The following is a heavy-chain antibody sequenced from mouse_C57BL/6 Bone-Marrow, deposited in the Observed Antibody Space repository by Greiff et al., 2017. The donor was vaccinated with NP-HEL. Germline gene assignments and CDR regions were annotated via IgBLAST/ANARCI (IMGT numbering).Heavy chain of an antibody. CDR2: ISSGSSTI. Sequence: DVQLVESGGGLVKPGGSLKLSCAASGFTFSDYGMHWVRQAPEKGLKWVAYISSGSSTIYYADTVKGRFTISRDNAKNTLFLQMTSLRSEDTAMYYCARENWDWFAYWGQGTLVTVSA. D-gene: IGHD4-1*01. CDR3: ARENWDWFAY. CDR1: GFTFSDYG. J-gene: IGHJ3*01. V-gene: IGHV5-17*01.